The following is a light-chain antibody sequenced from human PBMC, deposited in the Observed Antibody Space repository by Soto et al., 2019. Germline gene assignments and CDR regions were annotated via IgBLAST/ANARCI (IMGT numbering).Light chain of an antibody. CDR2: EVS. Sequence: QSALTQPASVSGSPGQSITISCTGTSGDVGGYNYVSWYQQHPDKAPKLMIYEVSNRPSGVSNRSSGSKSGNTASLTISGLQAEDEADYYCTSYTSSSTWVFGGGTKLTVL. CDR3: TSYTSSSTWV. CDR1: SGDVGGYNY. J-gene: IGLJ3*02. V-gene: IGLV2-14*01.